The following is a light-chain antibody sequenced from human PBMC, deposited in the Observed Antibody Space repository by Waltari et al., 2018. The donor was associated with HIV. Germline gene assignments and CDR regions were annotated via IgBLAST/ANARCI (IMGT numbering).Light chain of an antibody. CDR3: GTWDISLSGGV. CDR1: NIGNDY. J-gene: IGLJ3*02. V-gene: IGLV1-51*01. CDR2: DTN. Sequence: QSVLTQPPSVSAAPGQKVTISCSNIGNDYVSWYHHLPGAAPKLVLYDTNNPRAVLPARFSASKSCTSATLSITGLLTGDEAVYYCGTWDISLSGGVFGGGTKLTVL.